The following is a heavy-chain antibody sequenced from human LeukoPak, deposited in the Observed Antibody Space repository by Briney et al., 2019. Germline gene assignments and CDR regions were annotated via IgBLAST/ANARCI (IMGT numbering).Heavy chain of an antibody. CDR3: ARDPTFSHVVVTAIGAFDI. V-gene: IGHV3-21*01. J-gene: IGHJ3*02. CDR2: ISSSSSSYI. CDR1: GFTFSSYS. Sequence: GGSLRLSCAASGFTFSSYSMNRVRQAPGKGLEWVSSISSSSSSYIYYADSVKGRFTISRDNAKNSLYLQMNSLRAEDTAVYYCARDPTFSHVVVTAIGAFDIWGQGTMVTVSS. D-gene: IGHD2-21*02.